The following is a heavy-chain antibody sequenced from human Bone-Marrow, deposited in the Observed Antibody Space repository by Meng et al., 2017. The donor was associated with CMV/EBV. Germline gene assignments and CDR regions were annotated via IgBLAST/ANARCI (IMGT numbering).Heavy chain of an antibody. D-gene: IGHD3-22*01. CDR2: INPSGGST. J-gene: IGHJ4*02. Sequence: ASVKVSCKASGYTFTSYYMHWVRQAPGQGPEWMGIINPSGGSTSYAQKFQGRVTMTRDTSTSTVYMELSSLRSEDTAVYYCATRDQWLFHFDYWGQGTLVTVSS. CDR1: GYTFTSYY. V-gene: IGHV1-46*01. CDR3: ATRDQWLFHFDY.